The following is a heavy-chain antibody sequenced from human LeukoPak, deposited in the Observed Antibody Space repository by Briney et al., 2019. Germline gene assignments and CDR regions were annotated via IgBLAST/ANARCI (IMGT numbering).Heavy chain of an antibody. D-gene: IGHD1-26*01. CDR3: ARDTSVGATIGVYYYYGMDV. CDR1: GGSISSGDYY. Sequence: PSETLSLTCTVSGGSISSGDYYWSWIRQPPGKGLEWIGYIYYSGSTYYNPSLKSRVTISVDTSKNQFSLKLSSVTAADTAVYYCARDTSVGATIGVYYYYGMDVRGQGTTVTVSS. J-gene: IGHJ6*02. V-gene: IGHV4-30-4*01. CDR2: IYYSGST.